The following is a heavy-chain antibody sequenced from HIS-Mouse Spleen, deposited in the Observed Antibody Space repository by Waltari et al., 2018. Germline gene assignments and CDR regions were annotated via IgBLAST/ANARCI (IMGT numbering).Heavy chain of an antibody. Sequence: QLQLQESGPGLVKPSETLSLTCTVSGGSISSSSYYWGWIRQPPGKGVEWIGGINYSGSTYYNPTLKSRVTISVDTSKNQFSLKLSSVTAADTAVYYCATYTPTGDRDDAFDIWGQGTMVTVSS. J-gene: IGHJ3*02. CDR3: ATYTPTGDRDDAFDI. D-gene: IGHD7-27*01. V-gene: IGHV4-39*07. CDR2: INYSGST. CDR1: GGSISSSSYY.